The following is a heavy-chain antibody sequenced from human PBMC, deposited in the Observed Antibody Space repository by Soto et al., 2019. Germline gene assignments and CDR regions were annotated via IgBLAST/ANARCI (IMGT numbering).Heavy chain of an antibody. V-gene: IGHV1-46*01. D-gene: IGHD6-6*01. CDR2: INPRTGDA. Sequence: GASVKVSCKTSGYTFTSDYLHWVRQAPGLGLEWMGMINPRTGDATYTQQLQGRFTLTSDTSTSTVYMELTRLRSGDTAVYYCAKGFVSGQLPNHYYCGMDVWGQGTTVTVYS. CDR3: AKGFVSGQLPNHYYCGMDV. J-gene: IGHJ6*02. CDR1: GYTFTSDY.